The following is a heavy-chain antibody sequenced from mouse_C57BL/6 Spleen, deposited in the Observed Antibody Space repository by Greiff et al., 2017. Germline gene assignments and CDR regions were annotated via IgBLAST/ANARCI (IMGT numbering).Heavy chain of an antibody. CDR1: GYTFTDYE. CDR3: TRPLITFFDY. CDR2: IDPENGGT. V-gene: IGHV1-15*01. Sequence: QVQLQQSGAELVRPGASVTLSCKASGYTFTDYEMHWVKQTPVHGLEWIGAIDPENGGTAYNQKFKGKAILTADKSSSTAYMELRSLTSEDSAVYYCTRPLITFFDYWGQGTTLTVSS. D-gene: IGHD1-1*01. J-gene: IGHJ2*01.